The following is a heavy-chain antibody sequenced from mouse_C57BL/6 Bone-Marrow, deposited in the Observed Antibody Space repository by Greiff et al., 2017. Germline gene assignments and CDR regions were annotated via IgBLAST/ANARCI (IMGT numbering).Heavy chain of an antibody. J-gene: IGHJ2*01. CDR1: GYTFTDYY. CDR3: ARVGTQRPYFDF. Sequence: EVKLQESGPVLVKPGASVKMSCKASGYTFTDYYMNWVKQSHGKSLEWIGVINPYNGGTSYNQKFKGKATLTVDKSSSTAYMELNSLTSEDSAVYICARVGTQRPYFDFWGQGTTLTVSS. V-gene: IGHV1-19*01. D-gene: IGHD3-3*01. CDR2: INPYNGGT.